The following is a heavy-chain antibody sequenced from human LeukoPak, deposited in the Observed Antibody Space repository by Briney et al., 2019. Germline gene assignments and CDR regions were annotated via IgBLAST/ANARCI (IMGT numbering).Heavy chain of an antibody. CDR2: IRLDGNDK. CDR3: AKVTSGYQSDY. J-gene: IGHJ4*02. CDR1: GFTFSSHG. D-gene: IGHD3-22*01. V-gene: IGHV3-30*02. Sequence: PGGSLRLSCAASGFTFSSHGMYWVRQAPGKGLEWVAFIRLDGNDKYYTDSVKGRFTISRDNSKNMLYLQMNSLGAEDTAVCYCAKVTSGYQSDYWGQGTLVTVSS.